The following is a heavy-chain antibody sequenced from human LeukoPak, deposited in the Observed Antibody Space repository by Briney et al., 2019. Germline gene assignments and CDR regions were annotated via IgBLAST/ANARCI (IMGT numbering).Heavy chain of an antibody. CDR2: IYHSGST. Sequence: PSETLSLTCAVSGGSISSSNWWSWVRQPPGKGREGIGEIYHSGSTNYNPSLKSRVTISVDKSKNQFSLKLSSVTAADTAAYYCARLKYSSSWPRTLGGYFDYWGQGTLVTVSS. CDR1: GGSISSSNW. CDR3: ARLKYSSSWPRTLGGYFDY. D-gene: IGHD6-13*01. J-gene: IGHJ4*02. V-gene: IGHV4-4*02.